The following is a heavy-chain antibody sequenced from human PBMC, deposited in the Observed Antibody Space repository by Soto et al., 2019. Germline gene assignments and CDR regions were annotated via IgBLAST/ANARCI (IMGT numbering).Heavy chain of an antibody. D-gene: IGHD5-12*01. Sequence: LSLTCAVYGGSFSGYYWSWIRQPPGKGLEWIGEINHSGSTNYNPSLKSRVTISVDTSKNQFSLKLSSVTAADTAVYYCARKLEPIRLNWFDPWGQGTLVTVSS. CDR1: GGSFSGYY. CDR3: ARKLEPIRLNWFDP. J-gene: IGHJ5*02. V-gene: IGHV4-34*01. CDR2: INHSGST.